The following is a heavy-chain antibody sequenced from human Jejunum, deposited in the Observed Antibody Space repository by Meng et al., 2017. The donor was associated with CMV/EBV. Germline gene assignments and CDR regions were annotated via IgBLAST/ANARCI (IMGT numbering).Heavy chain of an antibody. Sequence: SGYSRSNDGGTWARQGPGKGLEWGAAMGGRGDSIYNADSVKGRFTVSREKSKNTVSRQMNSLSPEDTAVYYCAKLSGDQTSRNWFDPWGQGTLVTVSS. V-gene: IGHV3-23*01. CDR2: MGGRGDSI. CDR1: GYSRSNDG. CDR3: AKLSGDQTSRNWFDP. J-gene: IGHJ5*02. D-gene: IGHD5-12*01.